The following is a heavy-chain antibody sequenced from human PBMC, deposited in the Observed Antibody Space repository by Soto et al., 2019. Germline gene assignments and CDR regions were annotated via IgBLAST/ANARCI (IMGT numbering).Heavy chain of an antibody. J-gene: IGHJ4*02. CDR2: ISGSGGST. D-gene: IGHD1-1*01. CDR3: AKGAIGSAKKHTTD. V-gene: IGHV3-23*01. Sequence: PGVSLRLSCAASGFKFSSYSMRWVRQATGKGLEWVSAISGSGGSTYYADSVKGRFTISRDNSKNTLYLQMNSLRAEDTAVYYCAKGAIGSAKKHTTDWGQGTLVTVSS. CDR1: GFKFSSYS.